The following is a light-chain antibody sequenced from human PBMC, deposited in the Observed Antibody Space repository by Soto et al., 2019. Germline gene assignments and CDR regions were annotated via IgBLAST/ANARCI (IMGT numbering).Light chain of an antibody. CDR3: QQLNSHPPT. J-gene: IGKJ2*01. Sequence: DIQLTQSPSFLSASMGDRVTITCRASQGISSFLAWYRQKPGEAPKLLISAASTLQSGVPSRFSGSGSGTEFTLTITSLQPEVFATYFCQQLNSHPPTFGQGTKLEIK. CDR1: QGISSF. V-gene: IGKV1-9*01. CDR2: AAS.